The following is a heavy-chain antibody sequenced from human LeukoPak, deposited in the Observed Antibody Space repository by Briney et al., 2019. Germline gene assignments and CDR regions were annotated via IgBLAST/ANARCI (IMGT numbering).Heavy chain of an antibody. Sequence: GSLRLSCAASGFTFSDYGIHWVRQAPGKGLEWVAVIWYDGTNKYYGDPVKGRFTISRDNSKNTLYLQMNSLRAEDTAVYYCAKDRGSYSTTADSWVRGTLVTVSS. D-gene: IGHD1-26*01. CDR1: GFTFSDYG. J-gene: IGHJ5*01. CDR3: AKDRGSYSTTADS. CDR2: IWYDGTNK. V-gene: IGHV3-33*06.